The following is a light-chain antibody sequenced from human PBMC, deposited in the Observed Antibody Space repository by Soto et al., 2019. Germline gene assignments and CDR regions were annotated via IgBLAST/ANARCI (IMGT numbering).Light chain of an antibody. CDR3: QQYGSSPL. CDR2: VTS. J-gene: IGKJ3*01. CDR1: QSVSSSY. V-gene: IGKV3-20*01. Sequence: EIVLTQSPGTLSLSPGERATLSCRASQSVSSSYLAWYQQKPGQAPRLLIYVTSSRATGIPDRFSGSGSGTDFTLTISRLETEDFAVYYCQQYGSSPLFGPGTKVDIK.